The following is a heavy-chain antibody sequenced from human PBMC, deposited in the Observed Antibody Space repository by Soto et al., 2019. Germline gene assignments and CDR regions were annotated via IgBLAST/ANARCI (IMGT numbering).Heavy chain of an antibody. J-gene: IGHJ5*02. V-gene: IGHV4-34*01. CDR1: GGSFSGYY. CDR3: AREEAARWFDP. CDR2: INHSGST. D-gene: IGHD6-6*01. Sequence: SETLSLTCAVYGGSFSGYYWSWIRQPPGKGLEWIGEINHSGSTNYNPSLKSRVTISVDTSKNQFSLKLSSVTAADTAVYYCAREEAARWFDPWGQGTLVTVSS.